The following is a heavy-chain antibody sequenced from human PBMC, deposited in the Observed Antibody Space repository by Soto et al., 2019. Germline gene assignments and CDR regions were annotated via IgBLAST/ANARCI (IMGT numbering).Heavy chain of an antibody. V-gene: IGHV4-34*01. CDR3: ARGLDNYGDYFVAY. CDR2: INHSGST. D-gene: IGHD4-17*01. CDR1: GGSFSGYY. Sequence: PSETLSLTCAVYGGSFSGYYWSWIRQPPGKGLEWIGEINHSGSTNYNPSLKSRVTTSVDTSKNQFSLKLSSVTAADTAVYYCARGLDNYGDYFVAYWGQGTLVTVSS. J-gene: IGHJ4*02.